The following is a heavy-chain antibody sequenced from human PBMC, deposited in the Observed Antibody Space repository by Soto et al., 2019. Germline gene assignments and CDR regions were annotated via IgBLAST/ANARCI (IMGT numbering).Heavy chain of an antibody. CDR2: ISGSGGSP. CDR3: AKDLAGAGLYGAFDI. Sequence: GGSLRLSCAASGFTFSSYAMSWVRQAPGKGLEWVAAISGSGGSPYYADSVKGRFTISRDNSKNTLYLPMNSLRAEDRAVYYCAKDLAGAGLYGAFDIWGQGTMVTVSS. V-gene: IGHV3-23*01. J-gene: IGHJ3*02. CDR1: GFTFSSYA. D-gene: IGHD6-13*01.